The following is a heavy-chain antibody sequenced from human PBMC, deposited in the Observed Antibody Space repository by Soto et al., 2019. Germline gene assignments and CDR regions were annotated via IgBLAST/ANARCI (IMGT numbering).Heavy chain of an antibody. CDR1: GGSISSGGYY. CDR3: ARTPNPPMVRGVINWFDP. CDR2: IYYSGST. J-gene: IGHJ5*02. D-gene: IGHD3-10*01. V-gene: IGHV4-31*03. Sequence: QVQLQESGPGLVKPSQTLSLTCTVSGGSISSGGYYWSWIRQHPGKGLEWIGYIYYSGSTYYNPSLKSRVTISVDTSKNQFSLKLSSVTAADTAVYYCARTPNPPMVRGVINWFDPWGQGTLVTVSS.